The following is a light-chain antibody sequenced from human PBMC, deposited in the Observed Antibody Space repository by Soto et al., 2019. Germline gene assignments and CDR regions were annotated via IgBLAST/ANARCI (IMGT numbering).Light chain of an antibody. V-gene: IGKV3-20*01. CDR1: QSVSSSY. J-gene: IGKJ5*01. Sequence: EIVLTQSPGTLSLSPGERATVSCRASQSVSSSYLAWYQQKPGQAPRLLIYGASSRATGIPDRFSGSGSGTDFTLTISRLEPEDFALYYCQQYVTSAITFGQGTRLEIK. CDR3: QQYVTSAIT. CDR2: GAS.